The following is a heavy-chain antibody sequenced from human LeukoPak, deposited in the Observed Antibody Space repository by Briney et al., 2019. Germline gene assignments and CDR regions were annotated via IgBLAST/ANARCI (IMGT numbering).Heavy chain of an antibody. CDR1: GGSISSYY. CDR2: IYYSGST. J-gene: IGHJ4*02. V-gene: IGHV4-59*12. Sequence: PSETLSLTCTVSGGSISSYYWSWIRLPPGKGLEWIGYIYYSGSTNYNPSLKSRVTISVDASKNQFSLKLSSVTAADTAVYYCAREYSSGWSDYWGQGTLVTVSS. D-gene: IGHD6-19*01. CDR3: AREYSSGWSDY.